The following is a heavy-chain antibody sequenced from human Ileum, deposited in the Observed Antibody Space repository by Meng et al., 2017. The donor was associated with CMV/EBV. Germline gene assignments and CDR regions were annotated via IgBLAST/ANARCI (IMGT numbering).Heavy chain of an antibody. Sequence: AASGLTFSGHSMSWVRQAPGMGLEWVSGISDTGNSRYYADSVDGRFTISRDNSKNTLYLQMDSLTAEDTALYYCAGGGPAFFFPFDPWGQGTLVTVSS. CDR2: ISDTGNSR. J-gene: IGHJ5*02. V-gene: IGHV3-23*01. CDR3: AGGGPAFFFPFDP. CDR1: GLTFSGHS. D-gene: IGHD3-16*01.